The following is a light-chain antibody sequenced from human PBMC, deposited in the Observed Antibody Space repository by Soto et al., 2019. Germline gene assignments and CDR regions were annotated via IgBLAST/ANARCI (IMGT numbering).Light chain of an antibody. CDR2: GAS. Sequence: EIVMTQSPATRSFSRGERATLCSSASQSVSSNLAWYQQKSGQTPRRLIYGASTRDTDIPARFSGSGSGTEVTLTISSLQSEDFAVYYCQQYDNSPLTFVGGNKVEIK. CDR1: QSVSSN. J-gene: IGKJ4*01. CDR3: QQYDNSPLT. V-gene: IGKV3-15*01.